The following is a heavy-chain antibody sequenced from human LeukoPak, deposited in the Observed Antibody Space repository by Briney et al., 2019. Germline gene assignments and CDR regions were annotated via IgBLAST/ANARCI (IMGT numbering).Heavy chain of an antibody. Sequence: GGSLRLSCAPSGFTFSRHGMHWVRQAPGKGLEWVAIISNDGSRKFYAHSVEGRFTISRDNSKNTLYLQMDSLRAEDTAVYYCARDRAWNYFDYWGQGTLVTVSS. J-gene: IGHJ4*02. D-gene: IGHD3-3*01. CDR2: ISNDGSRK. CDR1: GFTFSRHG. CDR3: ARDRAWNYFDY. V-gene: IGHV3-30*03.